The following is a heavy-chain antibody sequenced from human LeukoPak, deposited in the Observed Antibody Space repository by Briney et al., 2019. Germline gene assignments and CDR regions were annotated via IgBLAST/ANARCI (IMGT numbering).Heavy chain of an antibody. V-gene: IGHV4-4*07. D-gene: IGHD6-6*01. CDR2: IYTSGST. Sequence: SETLSLTCTVSGGSISSYYWSWIRRPAGMGLEWIGRIYTSGSTNYNPSLKSRVTMSVDTSKNQFSLKLSSVTAADTAVYCCARESEYSSSAFDYWGQGTLVTVSS. CDR3: ARESEYSSSAFDY. CDR1: GGSISSYY. J-gene: IGHJ4*02.